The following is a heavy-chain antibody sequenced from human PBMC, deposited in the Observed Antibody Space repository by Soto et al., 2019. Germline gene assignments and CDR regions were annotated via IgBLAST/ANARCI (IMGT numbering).Heavy chain of an antibody. CDR1: GFTFKYFA. Sequence: EVQLLESGGDLVQPGGSLRLSCAVSGFTFKYFAMSWVHQAPGKGLEWVSSISGGDGRGTYYADSVKGRFTISRDNSKSTLYLQMDSLRAEDTAVYYCAKFTRGDDDYPFDSWGQGTLATVSS. CDR3: AKFTRGDDDYPFDS. CDR2: ISGGDGRGT. D-gene: IGHD4-17*01. J-gene: IGHJ4*02. V-gene: IGHV3-23*01.